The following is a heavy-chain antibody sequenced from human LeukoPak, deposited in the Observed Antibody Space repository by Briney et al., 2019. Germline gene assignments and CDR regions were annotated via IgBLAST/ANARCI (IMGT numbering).Heavy chain of an antibody. CDR1: GYTFTSYG. V-gene: IGHV1-18*01. CDR3: ARVRDTYYYDSSGYSPPGMDV. D-gene: IGHD3-22*01. J-gene: IGHJ6*02. Sequence: ASVKVSCKASGYTFTSYGISWVRQAPGQGLERMGWISAYNGNTNYAQKLQGRVTMTTDTSTSTAYMELRSLRSDDTAVYYCARVRDTYYYDSSGYSPPGMDVWGQGTTVTVSS. CDR2: ISAYNGNT.